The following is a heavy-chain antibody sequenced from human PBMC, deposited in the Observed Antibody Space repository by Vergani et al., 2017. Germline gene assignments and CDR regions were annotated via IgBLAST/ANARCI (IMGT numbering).Heavy chain of an antibody. CDR2: ISAYNGNT. V-gene: IGHV1-18*04. J-gene: IGHJ5*02. CDR3: ARAPTNIVVVPAAKGGNWFDP. D-gene: IGHD2-2*01. CDR1: GYTFTSYG. Sequence: QVQLVQSGAEVKKPGASVKVSCKASGYTFTSYGISWVRQAPGQGLEWMGWISAYNGNTNYAQKLQGRVTMTTDTSTSTAYMELRSLRSDDTAVYYCARAPTNIVVVPAAKGGNWFDPWGQGTLVTFSS.